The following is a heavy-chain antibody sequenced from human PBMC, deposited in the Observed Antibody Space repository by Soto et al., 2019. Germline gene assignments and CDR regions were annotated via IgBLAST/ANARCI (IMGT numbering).Heavy chain of an antibody. V-gene: IGHV1-2*04. D-gene: IGHD2-2*01. CDR2: INPNSGGT. J-gene: IGHJ3*02. CDR1: GYMFTGYY. Sequence: ASVKVSCKASGYMFTGYYLHWVRQAPGQGLEWMGWINPNSGGTNYAQKFQGWVTMTRDTSISTAYLELSRMKSNDTAVYYCARGGSEAYIVVVPAHDAFDIWGQGTMVAVS. CDR3: ARGGSEAYIVVVPAHDAFDI.